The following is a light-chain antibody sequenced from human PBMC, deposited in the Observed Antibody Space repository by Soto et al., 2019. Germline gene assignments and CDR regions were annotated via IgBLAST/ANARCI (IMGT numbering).Light chain of an antibody. CDR2: GAS. Sequence: EIVMTQSPATLSVSPGERATLACGASQSVSSNLAWYQQKPGQAPRLLIYGASTRATGIPARFSGSGSGTEFTLTISSLQPEDFAFYYCQQYNNWPRTFGQGTKV. V-gene: IGKV3-15*01. CDR3: QQYNNWPRT. J-gene: IGKJ1*01. CDR1: QSVSSN.